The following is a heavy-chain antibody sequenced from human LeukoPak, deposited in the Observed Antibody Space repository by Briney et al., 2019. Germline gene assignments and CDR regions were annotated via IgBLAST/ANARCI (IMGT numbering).Heavy chain of an antibody. D-gene: IGHD3-3*01. CDR1: GYSFTSYD. CDR2: MNAKRGNA. CDR3: AREEEFWSGYSYYYSGMDV. J-gene: IGHJ6*02. V-gene: IGHV1-8*01. Sequence: GASVRVSCKASGYSFTSYDINWVRQAPGQGLEWMGWMNAKRGNAGYAQRFQGRVTMTRSTSINTAYMELSSLTTDDTAVYYCAREEEFWSGYSYYYSGMDVWGHGTTVTVSS.